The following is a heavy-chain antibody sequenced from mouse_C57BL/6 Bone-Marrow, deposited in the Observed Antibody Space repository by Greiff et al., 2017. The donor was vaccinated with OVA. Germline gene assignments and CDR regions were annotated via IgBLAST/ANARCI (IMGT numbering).Heavy chain of an antibody. V-gene: IGHV1-53*01. CDR3: ARCYYGSTGYWYFDV. CDR2: INPSNGGT. J-gene: IGHJ1*03. Sequence: QVQLQQPGTELVKPGASVKLSCKASGYTFTSYWMHWVKQRPGQGLEWIGNINPSNGGTNYNEKFKSKATLTVDKSSSTAYMQLSSLTAEDSAVYYCARCYYGSTGYWYFDVWGTGTTVTVSS. D-gene: IGHD1-1*01. CDR1: GYTFTSYW.